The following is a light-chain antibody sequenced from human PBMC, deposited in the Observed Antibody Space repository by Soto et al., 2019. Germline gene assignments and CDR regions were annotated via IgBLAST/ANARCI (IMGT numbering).Light chain of an antibody. CDR2: KAS. CDR1: QSISNW. V-gene: IGKV1-5*03. CDR3: QQYNSYSRT. Sequence: DIQMTQSPSTLSASVGDRVTITCRASQSISNWLAWYQQKPGKAPKLLIYKASSLESGVPSRFSGSGSGTEFTLTISSLQPHDFATYYCQQYNSYSRTFAQGTKVEIK. J-gene: IGKJ1*01.